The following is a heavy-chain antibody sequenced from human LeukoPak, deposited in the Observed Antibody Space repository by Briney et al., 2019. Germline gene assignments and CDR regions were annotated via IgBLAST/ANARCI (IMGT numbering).Heavy chain of an antibody. D-gene: IGHD2-15*01. J-gene: IGHJ4*02. V-gene: IGHV4-34*01. CDR1: SGSFSGYY. Sequence: SETLSLTCAVYSGSFSGYYWSWIRQPPGKGLEWIGEINDSGSVNCNPSLKNRVTLSVDTSKNQFSLRLSSVAAADTAVYYCARRLVDSGASQVSDDWGQGTLVTVS. CDR2: INDSGSV. CDR3: ARRLVDSGASQVSDD.